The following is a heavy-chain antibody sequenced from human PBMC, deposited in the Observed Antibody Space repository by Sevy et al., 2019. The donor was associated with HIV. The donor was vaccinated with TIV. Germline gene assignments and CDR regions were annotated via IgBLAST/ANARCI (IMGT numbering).Heavy chain of an antibody. CDR2: IYYSGST. V-gene: IGHV4-59*01. CDR3: ARDGNRATNYYGMDV. Sequence: GSLRLSCTVSGDSISSYYWSWIRQPPGKGLEWIGYIYYSGSTNYNPSLKSRVTISVDTSKNQFSLKLSSVTAADTAVYYCARDGNRATNYYGMDVWGQGTTVTVSS. J-gene: IGHJ6*02. CDR1: GDSISSYY. D-gene: IGHD3-10*01.